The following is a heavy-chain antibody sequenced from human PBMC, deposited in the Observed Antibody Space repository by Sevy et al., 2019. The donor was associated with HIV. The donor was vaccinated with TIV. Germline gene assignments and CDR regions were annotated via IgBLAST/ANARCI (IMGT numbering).Heavy chain of an antibody. CDR3: ASAREYYEDNSGYLDY. CDR1: GSTLTKLS. D-gene: IGHD3-22*01. J-gene: IGHJ4*02. Sequence: ASVKVSCKVSGSTLTKLSMHWVRQAPGKGLERMGRFDPEDGETIYAQKFQGRVTMTEDTSTETAYMEVRSLRSEDTAVYFCASAREYYEDNSGYLDYWGQGTLVTVSS. CDR2: FDPEDGET. V-gene: IGHV1-24*01.